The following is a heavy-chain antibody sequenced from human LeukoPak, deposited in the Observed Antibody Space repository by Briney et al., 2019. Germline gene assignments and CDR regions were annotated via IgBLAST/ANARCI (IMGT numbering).Heavy chain of an antibody. Sequence: SETLSLTCTVSGGSISSSSYHWGWIRQPPGKGLEWIGSIYYSGSTYYNPSLKSRVTISVDTSKNQFSLKLSSVTAADTAVYYCARPGSSGLTTFYFDYWGQGTLVTVSS. CDR2: IYYSGST. D-gene: IGHD3-22*01. CDR3: ARPGSSGLTTFYFDY. CDR1: GGSISSSSYH. V-gene: IGHV4-39*01. J-gene: IGHJ4*02.